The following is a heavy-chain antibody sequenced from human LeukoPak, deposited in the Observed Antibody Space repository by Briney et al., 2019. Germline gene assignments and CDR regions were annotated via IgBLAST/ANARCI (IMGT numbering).Heavy chain of an antibody. Sequence: PGGSLRLSCAASGFTFSSYSMNWVRQAPGKGLEWVSYISSSSSTIYYADSVKGRFTISRDNAKNSLYLQMNSLRAEDTAVYYCARDLSTLMTPGGYWGQGTLVTVSS. CDR1: GFTFSSYS. D-gene: IGHD4-17*01. V-gene: IGHV3-48*04. CDR3: ARDLSTLMTPGGY. CDR2: ISSSSSTI. J-gene: IGHJ4*02.